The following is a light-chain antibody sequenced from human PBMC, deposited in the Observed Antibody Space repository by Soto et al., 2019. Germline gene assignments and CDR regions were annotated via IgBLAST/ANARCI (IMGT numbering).Light chain of an antibody. V-gene: IGKV1-27*01. CDR3: QQLRMYPST. CDR2: AAS. CDR1: QGISNY. J-gene: IGKJ4*01. Sequence: DIKMTQSPSSLSASVGDRVTITCRASQGISNYLAWYQQKPGKVPKLLIYAASTLQSGVPSRFSGSGSGTDFALTITSLQAEDFATYYCQQLRMYPSTFGGGTKVDIK.